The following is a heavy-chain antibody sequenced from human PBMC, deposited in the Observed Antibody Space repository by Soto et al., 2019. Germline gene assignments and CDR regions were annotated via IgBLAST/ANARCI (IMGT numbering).Heavy chain of an antibody. Sequence: EVQLVESGGGLVQPGGSLRLSCAASGFTFSSYWMSWVRQAPGKRLEWVANIKQDGSEKYYVDSVKGRFTISRDNAKNSLYLQMNSLRAEDTAVYYCARDSWQWLVMGAFDIWGQGTMVTVSS. CDR3: ARDSWQWLVMGAFDI. J-gene: IGHJ3*02. D-gene: IGHD6-19*01. CDR1: GFTFSSYW. CDR2: IKQDGSEK. V-gene: IGHV3-7*05.